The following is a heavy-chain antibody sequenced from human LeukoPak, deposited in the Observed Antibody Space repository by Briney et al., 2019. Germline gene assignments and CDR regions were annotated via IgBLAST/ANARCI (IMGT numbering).Heavy chain of an antibody. CDR3: AGGGYCGRTNFFAPLCDY. J-gene: IGHJ4*02. D-gene: IGHD2-2*01. Sequence: SETLSLTCTVSGGSISRYYWSWIRQPPGKGLEWIGYIYSSGTTNYNPSLESRVTISVDTSKSQFSLKLTSVAAADTAVYYCAGGGYCGRTNFFAPLCDYWGQGALVTVSS. V-gene: IGHV4-59*01. CDR2: IYSSGTT. CDR1: GGSISRYY.